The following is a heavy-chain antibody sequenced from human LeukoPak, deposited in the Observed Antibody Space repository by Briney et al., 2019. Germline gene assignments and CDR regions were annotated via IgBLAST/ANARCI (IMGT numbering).Heavy chain of an antibody. D-gene: IGHD3-10*01. CDR3: AKAVLRSGDY. V-gene: IGHV3-23*01. Sequence: GGSLRLPCAASGFTFSSYGMHWVRQAPGKGLEWVSAISGSGGSTYYADSVKGRFTISRDNSKNTLYLQMNSLRAEDTAVYYCAKAVLRSGDYWGQGTLVTVSS. CDR2: ISGSGGST. CDR1: GFTFSSYG. J-gene: IGHJ4*02.